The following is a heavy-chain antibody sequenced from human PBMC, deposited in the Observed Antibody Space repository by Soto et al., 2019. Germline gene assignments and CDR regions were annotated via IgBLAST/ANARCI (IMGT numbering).Heavy chain of an antibody. J-gene: IGHJ4*02. CDR3: AREVGGHAGLQGRFDY. V-gene: IGHV3-33*01. CDR1: GFTFSSYG. CDR2: IWYDGSDT. D-gene: IGHD3-3*01. Sequence: QVQLVESGGGVVQPGRSLRLSCAASGFTFSSYGMHWVRQAPGKGLEWVAIIWYDGSDTSYADSVKGRFTISRDNSKNTLSLQMNSLRAEDTAVYYCAREVGGHAGLQGRFDYWGQGTLVTVSS.